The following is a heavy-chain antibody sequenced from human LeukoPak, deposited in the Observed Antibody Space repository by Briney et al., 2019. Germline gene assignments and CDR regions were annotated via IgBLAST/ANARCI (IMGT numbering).Heavy chain of an antibody. CDR3: ARDQLGFSVDY. D-gene: IGHD5-18*01. V-gene: IGHV1-2*02. J-gene: IGHJ4*02. CDR2: INPNSGGT. Sequence: ASVRVSCEASGYTFSGYYMHWVRQAPGQGLEWMVWINPNSGGTNYAQKFQGRVTMTRDTSISTAYMELSRLRSDDTAVYYCARDQLGFSVDYWGQGTLVTVSS. CDR1: GYTFSGYY.